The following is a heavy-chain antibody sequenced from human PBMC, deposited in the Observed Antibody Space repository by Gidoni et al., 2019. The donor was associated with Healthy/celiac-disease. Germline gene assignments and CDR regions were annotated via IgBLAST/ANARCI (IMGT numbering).Heavy chain of an antibody. CDR2: IYPGDSDT. CDR3: ARHVHSSSWWEWMGHASQFDY. D-gene: IGHD6-13*01. Sequence: EVQLVQSGAEVKKPGESLKISCKGSGYSFTSYWIGWVRQMPGKGLEWMGIIYPGDSDTRYSPSFQGQVTISADKSISTAYLQWSSLKASDTAMYYCARHVHSSSWWEWMGHASQFDYWGQGTLVTVSS. J-gene: IGHJ4*02. V-gene: IGHV5-51*01. CDR1: GYSFTSYW.